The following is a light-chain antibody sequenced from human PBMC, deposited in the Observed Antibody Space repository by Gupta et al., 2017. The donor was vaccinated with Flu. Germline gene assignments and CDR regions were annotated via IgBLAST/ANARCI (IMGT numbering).Light chain of an antibody. CDR3: SSYAGSNNWV. V-gene: IGLV2-8*01. Sequence: VPISCTGTSSDFGGSTYVSWYPQHPGEVPKLMLYEVSKRPSGVPDRFSGSKSGNTASLTVSGLPAEAEAAYYCSSYAGSNNWVFGGGTKVT. CDR2: EVS. CDR1: SSDFGGSTY. J-gene: IGLJ3*02.